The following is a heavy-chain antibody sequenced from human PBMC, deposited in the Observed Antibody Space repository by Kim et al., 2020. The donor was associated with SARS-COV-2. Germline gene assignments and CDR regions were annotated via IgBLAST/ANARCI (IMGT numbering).Heavy chain of an antibody. CDR2: INPNSGGT. CDR1: GYTFTGYY. V-gene: IGHV1-2*02. Sequence: ASVKVSCKASGYTFTGYYMHWVRQAPGQGLEWMGWINPNSGGTNYAQKFQGRVTMTRDTSISTAYMELSRLRSDDTAVYYCARVSLAAAGPWGGRYFQHWGQGTLVTVSS. J-gene: IGHJ1*01. D-gene: IGHD6-13*01. CDR3: ARVSLAAAGPWGGRYFQH.